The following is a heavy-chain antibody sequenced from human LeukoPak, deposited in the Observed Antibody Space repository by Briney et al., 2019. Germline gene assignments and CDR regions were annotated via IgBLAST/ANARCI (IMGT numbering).Heavy chain of an antibody. CDR1: GFTFSSYS. CDR2: ISSSSSYI. V-gene: IGHV3-21*01. Sequence: GGSLRLSCAASGFTFSSYSMNWVRQAPGKGLEWVSSISSSSSYIYYADSAKGRFTISRDNAKNSLYLQMNSLRAEDTAVYYCARVGAIYCTNGVCPPFDYWGQGTLVTVSS. CDR3: ARVGAIYCTNGVCPPFDY. J-gene: IGHJ4*02. D-gene: IGHD2-8*01.